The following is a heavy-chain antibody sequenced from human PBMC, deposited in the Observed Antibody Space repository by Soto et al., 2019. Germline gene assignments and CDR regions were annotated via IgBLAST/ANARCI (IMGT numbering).Heavy chain of an antibody. D-gene: IGHD6-13*01. CDR1: GFSFSTSAVG. Sequence: QITLTESGPTLVKPTQTLTLTCTFSGFSFSTSAVGVGWIRQPPGKALEWLALIYWDDDKRYSPFLKSRLTITKDPSTNQVVLTMTNMDPVDTGTYHCAHLYWAASGTRYYFDYWGQGTLVTVSS. CDR2: IYWDDDK. J-gene: IGHJ4*02. V-gene: IGHV2-5*02. CDR3: AHLYWAASGTRYYFDY.